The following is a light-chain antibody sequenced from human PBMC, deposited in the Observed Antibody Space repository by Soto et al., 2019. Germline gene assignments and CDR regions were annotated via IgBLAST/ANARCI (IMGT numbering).Light chain of an antibody. CDR1: QSVLYSSNNKNY. CDR2: WAS. Sequence: DIVLTQSPDSLAVSLGERATINCKSSQSVLYSSNNKNYLAWYQQRPGQPPNLLIYWASTLESGVPDRFSGRGSGTDFTLTISSLQAEDVAIYYCQQYFSFPWTFGQGTKVEIK. CDR3: QQYFSFPWT. V-gene: IGKV4-1*01. J-gene: IGKJ1*01.